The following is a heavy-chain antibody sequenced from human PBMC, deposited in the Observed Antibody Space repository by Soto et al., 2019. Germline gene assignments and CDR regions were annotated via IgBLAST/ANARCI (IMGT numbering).Heavy chain of an antibody. CDR2: ISANTLGT. CDR1: EITFSAYA. V-gene: IGHV3-23*01. J-gene: IGHJ4*02. CDR3: EKRGGEPDLVAY. Sequence: PGGSRRLSCAASEITFSAYAMVLCRQPPGKGLEWVSGISANTLGTYYADSVKGRFTVSRDNSNNILYLQMNFLRAEDTALYYCEKRGGEPDLVAYWAQGTPVPVSS. D-gene: IGHD2-21*01.